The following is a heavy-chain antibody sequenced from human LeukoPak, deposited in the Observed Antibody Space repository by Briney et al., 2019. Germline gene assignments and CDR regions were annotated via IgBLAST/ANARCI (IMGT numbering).Heavy chain of an antibody. V-gene: IGHV4-4*07. J-gene: IGHJ4*02. Sequence: PSETLSLTCTVSGGSISSYYWSWIRQPAGKGLEWIGRPYTSGSTNYKPSLKSRVTMSVDTSKNQFSLKLSSVTAADTAVYYCAASGIAAAGIFGHKLDYWGQGTLVTVSS. CDR3: AASGIAAAGIFGHKLDY. CDR2: PYTSGST. CDR1: GGSISSYY. D-gene: IGHD6-13*01.